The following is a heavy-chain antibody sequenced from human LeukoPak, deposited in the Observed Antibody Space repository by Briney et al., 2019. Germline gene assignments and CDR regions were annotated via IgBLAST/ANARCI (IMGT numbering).Heavy chain of an antibody. D-gene: IGHD3-3*01. CDR1: GFTFSSYA. J-gene: IGHJ3*02. Sequence: GGSLRLSCAASGFTFSSYAMSWVRQAPGKGLEWVSAISGSGGSTYYADSVKGRFTISRDNSKTTLYLQMNSLRAEDTAVYYCAKDLEAYYDFWSGPRDAFDIWGQGTMVTVSS. CDR3: AKDLEAYYDFWSGPRDAFDI. V-gene: IGHV3-23*01. CDR2: ISGSGGST.